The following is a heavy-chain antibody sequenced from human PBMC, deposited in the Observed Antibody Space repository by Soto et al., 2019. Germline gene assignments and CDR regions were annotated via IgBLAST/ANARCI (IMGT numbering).Heavy chain of an antibody. CDR2: ISSSGTII. J-gene: IGHJ5*02. CDR1: GFTFGDYE. V-gene: IGHV3-48*03. Sequence: EVQLVESGGGLVQPGGSLRLSCAASGFTFGDYEMNWVRQAPGKGLEWVSYISSSGTIIYYADSVKGRFTISRDNAKNSLYLQMNSLRAEDTAVYYCARGVLYYYYSSGYPHWFDPWGQGTLVIVSS. CDR3: ARGVLYYYYSSGYPHWFDP. D-gene: IGHD3-22*01.